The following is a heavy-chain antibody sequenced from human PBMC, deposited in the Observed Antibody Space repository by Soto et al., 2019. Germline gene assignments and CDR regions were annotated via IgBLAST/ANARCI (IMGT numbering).Heavy chain of an antibody. CDR2: ISAYNGNT. J-gene: IGHJ4*02. V-gene: IGHV1-18*01. Sequence: ASVKVSCKASGYTFTSYGISWVRQAPGQGLEWMGWISAYNGNTNYAQKLQGRVTMTTDTSTITAYMELRSLRSDDTAVYYGARDINWNYDSSGYYFDYWGQGTLVTVSS. CDR3: ARDINWNYDSSGYYFDY. D-gene: IGHD3-22*01. CDR1: GYTFTSYG.